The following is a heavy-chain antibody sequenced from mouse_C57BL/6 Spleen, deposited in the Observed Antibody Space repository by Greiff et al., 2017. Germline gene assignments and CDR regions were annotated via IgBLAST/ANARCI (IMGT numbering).Heavy chain of an antibody. Sequence: QVQLQQSGPELVKPGASVKISCKASGYAFSSSWMNWVQQRPGKGLEWIGRIYPGDGDTNYNGKFKGKATLTADKSSSTAYMQLSSLTSEDSAVYFCAVLEAYWGQGTLVTVSA. CDR3: AVLEAY. D-gene: IGHD1-1*01. V-gene: IGHV1-82*01. CDR2: IYPGDGDT. CDR1: GYAFSSSW. J-gene: IGHJ3*01.